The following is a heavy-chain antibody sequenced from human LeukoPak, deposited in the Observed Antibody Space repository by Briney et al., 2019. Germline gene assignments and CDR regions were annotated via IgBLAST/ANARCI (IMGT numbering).Heavy chain of an antibody. V-gene: IGHV4-38-2*02. D-gene: IGHD1-26*01. J-gene: IGHJ6*03. CDR2: IYRSGST. CDR1: GYSISSGYY. CDR3: ARTGAGYYYYYMDV. Sequence: PSETLSLTCIVSGYSISSGYYWGWIRQSPGKGLEWIGTIYRSGSTYSNPSLRGRVTISVGTSKNQFSLKLSSVTAADTAVCYCARTGAGYYYYYMDVWGKGTTVTVSS.